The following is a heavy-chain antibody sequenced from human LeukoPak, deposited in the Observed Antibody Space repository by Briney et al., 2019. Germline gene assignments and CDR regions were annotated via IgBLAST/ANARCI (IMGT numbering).Heavy chain of an antibody. D-gene: IGHD1-1*01. CDR1: GFTFSSYE. CDR3: ARDAKTGTIYFDY. J-gene: IGHJ4*02. V-gene: IGHV3-30*03. Sequence: PGGSLRLSCAVSGFTFSSYEMIWVRQAPGKGLEWVAVISYDGSNKYYADSVKGRFTISRDNAKNSLYLQMNSLRDEDTAVYYCARDAKTGTIYFDYWGQGTLVTVSS. CDR2: ISYDGSNK.